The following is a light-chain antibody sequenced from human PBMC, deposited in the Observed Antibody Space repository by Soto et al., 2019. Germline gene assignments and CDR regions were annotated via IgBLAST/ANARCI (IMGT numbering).Light chain of an antibody. CDR2: GAS. CDR3: QQYGSSPPIT. J-gene: IGKJ5*01. V-gene: IGKV3-20*01. Sequence: EIVLTQSPGTLSLSPGERVTLSCRASQSVSSSSLAWYQQKPGQAPRLLIYGASRRATGIPDRFSGSGSGTDFTLTISRLEPEDFAVYYCQQYGSSPPITFGQGTRLEI. CDR1: QSVSSSS.